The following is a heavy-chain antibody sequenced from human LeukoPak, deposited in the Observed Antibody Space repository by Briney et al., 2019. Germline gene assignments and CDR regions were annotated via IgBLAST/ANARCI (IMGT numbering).Heavy chain of an antibody. D-gene: IGHD6-19*01. J-gene: IGHJ4*02. V-gene: IGHV3-9*01. CDR2: ISWNSGSI. CDR3: AKDISTTIRLAGFDY. Sequence: GRSLRLSCAASGFTFDDYAMHWVRQAPGKGLEWVSGISWNSGSIGYADSVRGRFTISRDNAKNSLYLQTNSLRAEDTALYYCAKDISTTIRLAGFDYWGQGTLVTVSS. CDR1: GFTFDDYA.